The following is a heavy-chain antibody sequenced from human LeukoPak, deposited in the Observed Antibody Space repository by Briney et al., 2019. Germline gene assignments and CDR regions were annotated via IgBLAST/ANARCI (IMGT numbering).Heavy chain of an antibody. Sequence: GGSLRLSCAASGFTFSTYAMTWVRQAPGKGLEWVSGISGSGDSTYYADSVRGRFTISRDNSKNTLYLQVSRLRAEDTAVYYCARGSYGSHFDYWGQGTLVTVSS. D-gene: IGHD5-18*01. V-gene: IGHV3-23*01. J-gene: IGHJ4*02. CDR3: ARGSYGSHFDY. CDR2: ISGSGDST. CDR1: GFTFSTYA.